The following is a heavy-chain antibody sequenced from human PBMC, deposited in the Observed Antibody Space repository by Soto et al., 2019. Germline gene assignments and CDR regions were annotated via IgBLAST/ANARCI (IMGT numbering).Heavy chain of an antibody. V-gene: IGHV4-34*01. CDR3: ARDYEEDTYYYGMDV. CDR2: INHSGST. J-gene: IGHJ6*02. D-gene: IGHD3-3*01. Sequence: SETLSLTCAVYGGSFSGYYWSWIRQPPGKGLEWIGEINHSGSTNYNPSLKSRVTISVDKSKNQFSLKLSSVTAADTAVYYCARDYEEDTYYYGMDVWGQGTTVTVSS. CDR1: GGSFSGYY.